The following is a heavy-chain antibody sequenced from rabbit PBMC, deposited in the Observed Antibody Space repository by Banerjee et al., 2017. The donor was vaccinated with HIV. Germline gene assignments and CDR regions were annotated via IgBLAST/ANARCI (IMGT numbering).Heavy chain of an antibody. CDR2: IYAGNSVGT. V-gene: IGHV1S40*01. D-gene: IGHD6-1*01. Sequence: QSLEEAGGDLVKPGASLTLTCTASGFSFSSGYYMCRVRQAPGKGLEWIACIYAGNSVGTYYASWAKGRFTISKTSSTTVTLQMTSLTAADTATYFCASSVGYNYASFGLWGQGTLVTVS. J-gene: IGHJ3*01. CDR3: ASSVGYNYASFGL. CDR1: GFSFSSGYY.